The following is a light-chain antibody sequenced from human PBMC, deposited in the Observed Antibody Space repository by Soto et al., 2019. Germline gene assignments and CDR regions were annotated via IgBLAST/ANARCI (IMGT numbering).Light chain of an antibody. V-gene: IGKV1-5*01. J-gene: IGKJ1*01. CDR2: DAS. CDR1: QSINRW. CDR3: QQYTTYPWT. Sequence: DLQMTHSPAPLSASVGDRVTITCRASQSINRWLAWYQQEPGRAPKVLIFDASSLESGVPSRFSGSGSATEFTLTISSLQPDDFATYYCQQYTTYPWTFGQGTKVDIK.